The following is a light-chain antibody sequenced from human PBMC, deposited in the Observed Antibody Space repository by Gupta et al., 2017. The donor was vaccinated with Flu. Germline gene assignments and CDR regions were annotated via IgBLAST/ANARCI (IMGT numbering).Light chain of an antibody. CDR3: ALYMGSGVWV. V-gene: IGLV8-61*01. CDR1: SGSVSRSQY. J-gene: IGLJ3*02. Sequence: QTLVTQEPSFSVSPGGTVTLTCGLSSGSVSRSQYPSWYQQTPGQSPRTLIYRTTTRSSGVPYRFSGSMVGNKAALTITGAQADDESDYYCALYMGSGVWVFGGGTKLTVL. CDR2: RTT.